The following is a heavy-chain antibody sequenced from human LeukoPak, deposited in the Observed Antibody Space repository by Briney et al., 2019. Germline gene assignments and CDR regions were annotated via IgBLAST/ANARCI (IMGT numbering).Heavy chain of an antibody. J-gene: IGHJ4*02. Sequence: ASVKVSCKASGYTFTSYYIHWVRQAPGQGLEWMGIINPSGGSTSYAQRFQGRVTMTRDMSTSTVYMELSSLRSEDTAVYFCARVHHYFDFAFDYWGQGTLVTVSS. CDR2: INPSGGST. CDR3: ARVHHYFDFAFDY. V-gene: IGHV1-46*01. CDR1: GYTFTSYY. D-gene: IGHD3-22*01.